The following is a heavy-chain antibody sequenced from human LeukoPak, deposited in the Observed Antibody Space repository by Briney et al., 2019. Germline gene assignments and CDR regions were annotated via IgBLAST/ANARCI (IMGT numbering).Heavy chain of an antibody. D-gene: IGHD6-13*01. J-gene: IGHJ4*02. V-gene: IGHV3-23*01. CDR1: GFTFSSYG. CDR3: AKSLGFEGWQQLELDY. CDR2: ISGSGGST. Sequence: GGSLRLSCAASGFTFSSYGMSWVRQAPGKGLEWVSAISGSGGSTYYADSVKGRFTISRDNSKNTLYLQMNSLRAEDTAVYYCAKSLGFEGWQQLELDYWGQGTLVTVSS.